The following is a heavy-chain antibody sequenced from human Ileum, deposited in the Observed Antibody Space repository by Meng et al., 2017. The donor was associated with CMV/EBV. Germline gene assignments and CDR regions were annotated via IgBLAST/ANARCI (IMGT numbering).Heavy chain of an antibody. CDR1: EFIFDDYD. CDR2: IRKDGGEI. D-gene: IGHD6-19*01. CDR3: ARDMGWYRFDS. Sequence: GGSLRLSCAASEFIFDDYDMHWVRQAPGKGLEWVADIRKDGGEIYYVDSVKGRFTISRDNAKNSLYLQMNSLRAEDTALYYCARDMGWYRFDSWGQGTLVTVSS. V-gene: IGHV3-7*01. J-gene: IGHJ4*02.